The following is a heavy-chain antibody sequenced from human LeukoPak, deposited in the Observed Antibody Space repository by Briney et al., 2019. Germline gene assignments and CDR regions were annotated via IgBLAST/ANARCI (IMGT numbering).Heavy chain of an antibody. D-gene: IGHD6-13*01. CDR1: GFTFSSYA. CDR3: ARDTYSSSWYWGEPYYYYYGMDV. CDR2: ISYDGSNK. V-gene: IGHV3-30-3*01. J-gene: IGHJ6*02. Sequence: GGSLRLSCAASGFTFSSYAMHWVRQAPGKGLEWVAVISYDGSNKYYADSVKGRFTISRDNSKNTLYLQMNSLRAEDTAVYYCARDTYSSSWYWGEPYYYYYGMDVWGQGTTVTVSS.